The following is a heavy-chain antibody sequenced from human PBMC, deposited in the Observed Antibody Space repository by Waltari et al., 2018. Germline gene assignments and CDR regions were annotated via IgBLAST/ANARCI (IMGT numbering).Heavy chain of an antibody. CDR3: ARDHEYGGKADY. V-gene: IGHV3-21*01. Sequence: EVQLVESGGGVVKPGGSLRLSCAASGFTFSSYTMNWVRQAPGKGLEWVSIISYSSSYIYYADSVKGRFTVSRDNAKNSLYLQMNSLRAEDTAVYYCARDHEYGGKADYWGQGTLVTVSS. CDR2: ISYSSSYI. D-gene: IGHD4-17*01. CDR1: GFTFSSYT. J-gene: IGHJ4*02.